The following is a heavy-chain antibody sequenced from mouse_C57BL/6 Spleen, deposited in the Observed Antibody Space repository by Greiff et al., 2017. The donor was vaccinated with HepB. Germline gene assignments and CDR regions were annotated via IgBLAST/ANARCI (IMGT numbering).Heavy chain of an antibody. Sequence: VKLQESGAELVRPGASVKLSCKASGYTFTDYYINWVKQRPGQGLEWIARIYPGSGNTYYNEKFKGKATLTAEKSSSTAYMQLSSLTSEDSAVYFCARGGTTPDWYFDVWGTGTTVTVSS. V-gene: IGHV1-76*01. CDR3: ARGGTTPDWYFDV. CDR1: GYTFTDYY. CDR2: IYPGSGNT. D-gene: IGHD1-1*01. J-gene: IGHJ1*03.